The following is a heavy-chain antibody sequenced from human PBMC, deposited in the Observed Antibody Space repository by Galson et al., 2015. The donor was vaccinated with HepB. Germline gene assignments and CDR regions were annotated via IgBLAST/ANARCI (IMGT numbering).Heavy chain of an antibody. Sequence: SLRLSCAASEFILSMYWMNWVRQAPGKGLEWVANIKEDGSEKNYVDSVKGRFTISRDNAKNSLYLQMNSLRAEDTAIYYCARVKRGEWYSFYYYGMDVCGQGTTVTVSS. D-gene: IGHD3-10*01. CDR2: IKEDGSEK. J-gene: IGHJ6*02. CDR1: EFILSMYW. CDR3: ARVKRGEWYSFYYYGMDV. V-gene: IGHV3-7*05.